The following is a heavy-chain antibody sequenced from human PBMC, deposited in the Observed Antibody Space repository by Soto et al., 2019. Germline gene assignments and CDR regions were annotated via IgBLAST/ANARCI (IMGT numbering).Heavy chain of an antibody. CDR1: GGSISSYY. J-gene: IGHJ5*02. CDR2: IYYSGST. D-gene: IGHD3-9*01. CDR3: ARAHPQLRSFDWLWFDP. V-gene: IGHV4-59*01. Sequence: SETLSLTCTVSGGSISSYYWSWIRQPPGKGLEWIGYIYYSGSTNYNPSLKSRVTISVDTPKNQFSLKLSSVTAADTAVYYCARAHPQLRSFDWLWFDPWGQGTLVTVSS.